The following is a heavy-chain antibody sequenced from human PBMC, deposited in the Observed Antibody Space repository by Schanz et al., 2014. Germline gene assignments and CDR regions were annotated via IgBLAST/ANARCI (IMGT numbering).Heavy chain of an antibody. CDR3: ARGYSSSMDV. V-gene: IGHV3-30*14. D-gene: IGHD6-6*01. CDR1: GFTFSSYT. Sequence: QVKLVESGGGVVQPGRSLRLSCAASGFTFSSYTMHWVRQAPGTGLEWVAVISYDGTNKYYADSVKGRFTISRDNSKNTLYLQMNSLRAEDTAVYYCARGYSSSMDVWGQGTTVTVSS. CDR2: ISYDGTNK. J-gene: IGHJ6*02.